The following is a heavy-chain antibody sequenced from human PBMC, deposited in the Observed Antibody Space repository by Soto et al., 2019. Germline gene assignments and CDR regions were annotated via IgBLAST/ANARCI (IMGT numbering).Heavy chain of an antibody. D-gene: IGHD3-16*01. CDR2: IKQDGSEK. CDR3: ARDVFEAARRGEYAFDI. V-gene: IGHV3-7*03. Sequence: EVRLVESGGGLVQPGGSLRLSCAASAFTFSSYWMSWVRQAPGKGLEWVANIKQDGSEKYYVDSVKGRFTISRDNAKNSLYLQMDSLRAEGTAVYYWARDVFEAARRGEYAFDIWGQGTMVTVSS. CDR1: AFTFSSYW. J-gene: IGHJ3*02.